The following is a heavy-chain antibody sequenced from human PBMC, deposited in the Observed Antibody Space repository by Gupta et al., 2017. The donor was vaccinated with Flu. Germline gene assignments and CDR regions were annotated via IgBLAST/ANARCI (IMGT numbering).Heavy chain of an antibody. CDR1: YY. CDR3: ATLTPVAGNKRLPGDY. J-gene: IGHJ4*02. D-gene: IGHD6-19*01. V-gene: IGHV4-59*01. Sequence: YYWSWIRQPPGKGLEWIGYIYYSGSTNYNPSLKSRVTISVDTSKNQFSLKLSSVTAADTAVYYCATLTPVAGNKRLPGDYWGQGTLVTVSS. CDR2: IYYSGST.